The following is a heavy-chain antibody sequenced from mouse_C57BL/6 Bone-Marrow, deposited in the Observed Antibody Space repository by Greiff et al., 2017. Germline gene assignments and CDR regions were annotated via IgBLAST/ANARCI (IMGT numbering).Heavy chain of an antibody. J-gene: IGHJ1*03. Sequence: EVQLQQSGPGLVKPSQSLSLTCSVTGYSITSGYYWNWIRQFPGNKLEWMGYISYDGSNNYNPSLKNRISITRDTSKNQFFLKLNSVTTEDTATYYCARGGLWYFDVGGTGTTVTVSS. CDR2: ISYDGSN. CDR1: GYSITSGYY. D-gene: IGHD1-1*02. V-gene: IGHV3-6*01. CDR3: ARGGLWYFDV.